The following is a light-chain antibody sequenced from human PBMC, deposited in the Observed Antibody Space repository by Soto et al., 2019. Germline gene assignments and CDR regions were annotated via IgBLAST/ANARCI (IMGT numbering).Light chain of an antibody. Sequence: EIVLTQSPGTLSLSPGERATLSCRSSQSVSSSHLAWYQQKPGQAPRLLIYGASSRATDIPDRFSGSGSGTDFTLTISGLXPEXFAVYYCQQYGSAPPLTFGGGSKVEIK. CDR1: QSVSSSH. CDR2: GAS. J-gene: IGKJ4*01. V-gene: IGKV3-20*01. CDR3: QQYGSAPPLT.